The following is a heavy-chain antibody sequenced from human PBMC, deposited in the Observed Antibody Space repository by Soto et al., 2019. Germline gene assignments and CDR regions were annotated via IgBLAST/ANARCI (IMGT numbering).Heavy chain of an antibody. D-gene: IGHD6-6*01. CDR1: GYSFTSYW. Sequence: PGESLKISCKGSGYSFTSYWIGWVRQMPGKGLEWMGIIYPGDSDTRYSPSFQGQVTISADKSISTAYLQWSSLKASDTAMYYCARRVAARISSGYGMDVWGQRNTVPVSS. V-gene: IGHV5-51*01. CDR3: ARRVAARISSGYGMDV. J-gene: IGHJ6*02. CDR2: IYPGDSDT.